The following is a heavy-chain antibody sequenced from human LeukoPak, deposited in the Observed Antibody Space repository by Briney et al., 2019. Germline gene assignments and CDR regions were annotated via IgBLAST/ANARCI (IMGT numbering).Heavy chain of an antibody. J-gene: IGHJ4*02. D-gene: IGHD2-15*01. CDR3: ARRRYCSGGSCYDY. Sequence: SETLSLTCTVSGGSISSSSYYWGWIRQPPGKGLEWIGSIYYSGSTYYNPSLKSRVTISVDTSKNQFSLKLSSVTAADTAVYYRARRRYCSGGSCYDYWGQGTLVTVSS. CDR2: IYYSGST. V-gene: IGHV4-39*01. CDR1: GGSISSSSYY.